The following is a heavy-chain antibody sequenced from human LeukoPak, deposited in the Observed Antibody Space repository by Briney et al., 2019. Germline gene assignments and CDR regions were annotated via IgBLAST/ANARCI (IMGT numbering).Heavy chain of an antibody. J-gene: IGHJ2*01. V-gene: IGHV3-48*01. CDR3: ARTFDPNWGNWYFDL. CDR1: GFIFSTYS. Sequence: GGSLRLSCAASGFIFSTYSMDWVRQAPGKGPEWVAYIDSSSTTIYYADSVKGRFTISRDNARHSLYLQMNNLRAEDTAMYYCARTFDPNWGNWYFDLWGRGSLVTVSS. D-gene: IGHD7-27*01. CDR2: IDSSSTTI.